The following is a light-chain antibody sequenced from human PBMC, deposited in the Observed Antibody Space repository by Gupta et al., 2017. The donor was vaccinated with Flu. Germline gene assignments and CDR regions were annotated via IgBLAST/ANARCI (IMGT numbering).Light chain of an antibody. V-gene: IGKV3-15*01. CDR3: QQYNRWPLT. CDR1: QSVSSS. CDR2: GAS. Sequence: EIMMTQSPATLSVSPGEGATLSCRTSQSVSSSLAWYQQKPGQAPRLLIYGASTRATGIPARFSGSGSGTEFTLTISSLQSEDFAVYYCQQYNRWPLTFGGGTKVEIK. J-gene: IGKJ4*01.